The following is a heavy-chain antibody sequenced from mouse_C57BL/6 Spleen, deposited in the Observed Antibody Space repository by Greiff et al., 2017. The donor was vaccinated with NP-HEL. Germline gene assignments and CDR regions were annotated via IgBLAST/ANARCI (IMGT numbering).Heavy chain of an antibody. V-gene: IGHV1-80*01. CDR1: GYAFSSYW. J-gene: IGHJ2*01. CDR2: IYPGDGDT. CDR3: ARSDSSGYLDD. Sequence: QVQLQQSGAELVKPGASVKISCKASGYAFSSYWMNWVKQRPGKGLEWIGQIYPGDGDTNYNGKFKGKATLTADKSSSTAYMQLSSLTSEDSAVYFCARSDSSGYLDDWGQGTTLTVSS. D-gene: IGHD3-2*02.